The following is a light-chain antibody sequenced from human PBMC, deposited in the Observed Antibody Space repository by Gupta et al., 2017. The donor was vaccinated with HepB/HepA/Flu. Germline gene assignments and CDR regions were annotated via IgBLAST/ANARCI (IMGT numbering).Light chain of an antibody. J-gene: IGLJ2*01. V-gene: IGLV2-14*01. CDR3: SSYTSSSTLARFVV. Sequence: QSALTQPASVSGSPGQSITISCTGTSSDVGGYNYVSWYQQHPGKAPKLMIYDVSNRPSGVSNRFSGSKSGNTASLTISGLQAEDEADDYCSSYTSSSTLARFVVFGGGTKLTVL. CDR2: DVS. CDR1: SSDVGGYNY.